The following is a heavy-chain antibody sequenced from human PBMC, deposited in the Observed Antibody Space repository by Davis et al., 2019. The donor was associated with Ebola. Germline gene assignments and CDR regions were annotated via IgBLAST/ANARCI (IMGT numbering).Heavy chain of an antibody. CDR2: SYYSGST. D-gene: IGHD4/OR15-4a*01. CDR3: ARGWDYGEGRIFDY. Sequence: MPGGSLRLSCTVSGGTINFHYWRWIRQPPGNGLEWTGYSYYSGSTKYNPSLKSRVTISVDTSKSQFSLKLTSMTAADTAVYYCARGWDYGEGRIFDYWGQGNLVTVS. J-gene: IGHJ4*02. V-gene: IGHV4-59*11. CDR1: GGTINFHY.